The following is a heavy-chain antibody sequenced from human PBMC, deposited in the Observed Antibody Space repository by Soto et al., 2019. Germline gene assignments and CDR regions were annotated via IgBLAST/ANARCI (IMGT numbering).Heavy chain of an antibody. CDR2: IYYTGST. Sequence: TLSLTCTISGGSISSYYWSWIRQPPGKGLEWIGYIYYTGSTNYNPSLKSRVTISVDTSEKEFSLKLTSVTAADTAVYYCAREPRYCSGGSCYPNYHYYGMDVWGQGTTATVSS. V-gene: IGHV4-59*01. J-gene: IGHJ6*02. CDR1: GGSISSYY. CDR3: AREPRYCSGGSCYPNYHYYGMDV. D-gene: IGHD2-15*01.